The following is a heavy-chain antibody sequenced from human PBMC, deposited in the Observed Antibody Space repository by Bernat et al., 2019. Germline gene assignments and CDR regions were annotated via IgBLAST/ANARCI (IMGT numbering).Heavy chain of an antibody. J-gene: IGHJ5*02. V-gene: IGHV4-39*07. Sequence: QLQLQESGPGLVKPSETLSLTCTVSGGSISSSNYYWGWIRQPPGKGLEWIGSIYYSGSTYYSPSLKSRVTISVDTSKNQFSLKLSSVTAADTAVYYCARGRGFQQQLPGWFDPWGQGTLVTVSS. CDR1: GGSISSSNYY. CDR3: ARGRGFQQQLPGWFDP. D-gene: IGHD6-13*01. CDR2: IYYSGST.